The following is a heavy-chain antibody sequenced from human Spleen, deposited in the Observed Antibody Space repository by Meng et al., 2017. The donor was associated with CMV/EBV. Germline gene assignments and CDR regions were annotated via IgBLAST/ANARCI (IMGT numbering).Heavy chain of an antibody. CDR1: GLTFSSCA. J-gene: IGHJ6*02. Sequence: GGSLRLSCAASGLTFSSCAMSWVRQAPGKGLEWVSVIYSGGRTYYADSVKGRFTISRDNSKNTLYLQMNSLRAEDTAVYYCASPRVTGYYGMDVGGQGTTVTVSS. D-gene: IGHD7-27*01. CDR2: IYSGGRT. CDR3: ASPRVTGYYGMDV. V-gene: IGHV3-66*02.